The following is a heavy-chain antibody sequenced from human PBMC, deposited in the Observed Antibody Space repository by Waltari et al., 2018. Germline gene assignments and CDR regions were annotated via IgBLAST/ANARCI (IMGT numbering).Heavy chain of an antibody. CDR2: IYYSGST. J-gene: IGHJ6*02. CDR3: ARGRIRITIFGVVPNGMDV. Sequence: QVQLQESGPGLVKPSQTLSLTCPVSGGPISSGGYYWSWIRQHPGKGLEWIGYIYYSGSTYYNPSLKSLFTISGDTSKNQFSLKLSSVTAADTAVYYCARGRIRITIFGVVPNGMDVWGQGTTVTVSS. D-gene: IGHD3-3*01. CDR1: GGPISSGGYY. V-gene: IGHV4-31*01.